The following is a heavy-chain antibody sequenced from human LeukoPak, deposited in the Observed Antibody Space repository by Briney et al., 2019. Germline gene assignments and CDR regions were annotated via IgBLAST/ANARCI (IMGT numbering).Heavy chain of an antibody. Sequence: NPSETLSLTCAVSGGSISSSNWWSWVRQPPGKGLEWIGEIYHSGSTDYNPSLKSRVTISVDKSKNQFSLKLSSVTAADMAVYYCARRIDWLSHTLDYWGQGTLVTVSS. D-gene: IGHD3-9*01. CDR3: ARRIDWLSHTLDY. CDR1: GGSISSSNW. V-gene: IGHV4-4*02. J-gene: IGHJ4*02. CDR2: IYHSGST.